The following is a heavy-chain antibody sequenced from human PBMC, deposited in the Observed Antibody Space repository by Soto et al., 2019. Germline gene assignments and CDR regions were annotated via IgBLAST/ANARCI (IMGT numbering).Heavy chain of an antibody. CDR3: ATDPLVQVGYRFDT. D-gene: IGHD1-1*01. CDR2: ISGSGVST. J-gene: IGHJ5*02. Sequence: GGSLRLSCEASGLTFTTFSHYAMSWVRQAPGKGLEWVSSISGSGVSTYYADSVKGRFTISRDNSKNTVYLQMNNLVAEDTAVFYCATDPLVQVGYRFDTWGQGTLVTVSS. V-gene: IGHV3-23*01. CDR1: GLTFTTFSHYA.